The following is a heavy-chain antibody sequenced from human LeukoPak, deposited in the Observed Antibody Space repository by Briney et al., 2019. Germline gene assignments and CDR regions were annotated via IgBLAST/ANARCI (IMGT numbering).Heavy chain of an antibody. CDR2: IWFDGSSK. Sequence: PGGSLRLSCAASGFIFSSYGMHWVRQAPVKGLEWVAVIWFDGSSKYYADSVKGRFTISRDNSKNTLYLQMNSLRAEDTAVYYCAKDTPAGPVVRAAMGKFGGPSTNDYWGQGTLVTVSS. CDR3: AKDTPAGPVVRAAMGKFGGPSTNDY. D-gene: IGHD2-2*01. CDR1: GFIFSSYG. J-gene: IGHJ4*02. V-gene: IGHV3-33*06.